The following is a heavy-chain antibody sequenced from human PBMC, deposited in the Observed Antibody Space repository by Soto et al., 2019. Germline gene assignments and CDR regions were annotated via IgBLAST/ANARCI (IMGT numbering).Heavy chain of an antibody. D-gene: IGHD1-26*01. CDR1: GGSISSYY. CDR3: ARDGGSYPLNV. J-gene: IGHJ6*02. V-gene: IGHV4-59*01. Sequence: SETLSLTCTVSGGSISSYYWSWIRQPPGKGLEWIGYIYYSGSTNYNPSLKSRVTISVDTSKNQFSLKLSSVTAADTAVYYCARDGGSYPLNVWGQGTTVTVSS. CDR2: IYYSGST.